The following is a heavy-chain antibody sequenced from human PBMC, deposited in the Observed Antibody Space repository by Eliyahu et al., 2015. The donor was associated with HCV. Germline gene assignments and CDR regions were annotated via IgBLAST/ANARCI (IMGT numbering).Heavy chain of an antibody. CDR2: IFSNDEK. CDR3: ARFSSGYYQYYFDY. D-gene: IGHD3-22*01. Sequence: QVTLKESGPVLVKPTETLTLTCXVSGFSLXNARMXVSWXXQPPGKALEWLAHIFSNDEKSYSXSLKSRLTISKDTSXSQVVLTMTNMDPVDTATYYCARFSSGYYQYYFDYWGQGTLVTVSS. J-gene: IGHJ4*02. V-gene: IGHV2-26*01. CDR1: GFSLXNARMX.